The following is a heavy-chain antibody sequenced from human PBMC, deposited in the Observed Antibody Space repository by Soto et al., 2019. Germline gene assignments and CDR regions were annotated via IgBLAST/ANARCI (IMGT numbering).Heavy chain of an antibody. J-gene: IGHJ4*02. CDR1: GFTFSGYG. CDR3: ARKSDDYYYDSSGFDY. D-gene: IGHD3-22*01. Sequence: QVQLVESGGGVVQPGRSLRLSCAASGFTFSGYGMHWVRQAPGKGLEWVAVIWYDGSNKYYADSVKGRFTISRDNSKNTLYLQMNSLRAEDTAVYYCARKSDDYYYDSSGFDYWGQGTLVTVSS. V-gene: IGHV3-33*01. CDR2: IWYDGSNK.